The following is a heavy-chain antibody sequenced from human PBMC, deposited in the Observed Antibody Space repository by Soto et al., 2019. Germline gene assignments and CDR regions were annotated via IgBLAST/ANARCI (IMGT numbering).Heavy chain of an antibody. D-gene: IGHD6-13*01. V-gene: IGHV1-69*01. J-gene: IGHJ4*02. Sequence: QVQLVQSGAEVKKPGSSVKVSCKNSGGTFSSDAISWVRQAPGQGLEWMGGIIPIFGTANYAQEFQGRVTITADESTSTAYMELSSLRSEDTAVYYCASTAAGVVVWGQGTLVTVSS. CDR2: IIPIFGTA. CDR3: ASTAAGVVV. CDR1: GGTFSSDA.